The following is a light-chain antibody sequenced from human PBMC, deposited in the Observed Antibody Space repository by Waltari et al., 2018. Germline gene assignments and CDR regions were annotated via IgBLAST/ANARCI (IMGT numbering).Light chain of an antibody. CDR1: ALPKLS. CDR3: QSADSSGTYRVI. Sequence: SYELTQPPSVSVSPGQTARITCSGYALPKLSAYWYQQKAGQAPVLVIVKDSERPSAIPVRFAGSSSVTTVTLTISGVQAEDEADYYCQSADSSGTYRVIFGGGTKLTVL. J-gene: IGLJ2*01. CDR2: KDS. V-gene: IGLV3-25*03.